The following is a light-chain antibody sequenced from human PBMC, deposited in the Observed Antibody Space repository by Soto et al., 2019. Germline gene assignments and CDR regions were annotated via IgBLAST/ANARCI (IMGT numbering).Light chain of an antibody. J-gene: IGLJ1*01. CDR1: SRDVGGYDY. CDR2: EVS. V-gene: IGLV2-14*01. Sequence: QSALTQPASVSGSPGHSFTISCTGTSRDVGGYDYVSWYQLHPGKAPKLMVFEVSNRPSGVSYRFSGSKSGNTASLTISGLQAEAEADYFCSSYSISTAYIFGTGTKSPS. CDR3: SSYSISTAYI.